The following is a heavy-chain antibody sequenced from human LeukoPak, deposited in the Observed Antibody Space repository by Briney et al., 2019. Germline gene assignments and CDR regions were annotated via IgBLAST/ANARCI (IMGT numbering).Heavy chain of an antibody. V-gene: IGHV3-9*01. J-gene: IGHJ6*03. D-gene: IGHD2-2*01. CDR1: GFTFQNYA. CDR3: VTSLYCSSPTCYRGMDV. Sequence: GGSLRLSCAASGFTFQNYAIHWVRQAPGKGLEWVSGISSDSGRIDYADSVKGRFTISRDNAKKSMYLQMNILRPEDTALYYCVTSLYCSSPTCYRGMDVWGKGTTVIVSS. CDR2: ISSDSGRI.